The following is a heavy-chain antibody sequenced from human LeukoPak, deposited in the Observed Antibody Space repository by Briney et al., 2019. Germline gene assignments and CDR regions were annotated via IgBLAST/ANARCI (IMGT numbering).Heavy chain of an antibody. CDR1: GGSISSYY. V-gene: IGHV4-59*01. Sequence: SETLSLTCTVSGGSISSYYWSWIRQPPGKGLEWIGYIYYSGSTNYNPSLKSRVTISVDTSKNQFSLKLSSVTAADTAVYYCARGGSSGWYSYYYYYYGMDVWGQGTTVTVPS. J-gene: IGHJ6*02. CDR2: IYYSGST. CDR3: ARGGSSGWYSYYYYYYGMDV. D-gene: IGHD6-19*01.